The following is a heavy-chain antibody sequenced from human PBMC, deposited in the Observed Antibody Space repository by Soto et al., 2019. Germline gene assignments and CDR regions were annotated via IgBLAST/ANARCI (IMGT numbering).Heavy chain of an antibody. V-gene: IGHV3-53*01. CDR3: AREGSGATGTTSKYFQH. Sequence: EVQLVESGGGLIQTGGSLRLSCAASGFTVSSNYMSWVRQAPGKGLEWVSVIYSDGSTYYADSVKGRFTISRDNSKNTLYLQMNRPRADDTAVYYCAREGSGATGTTSKYFQHWGQGTLVTVSS. D-gene: IGHD4-17*01. CDR2: IYSDGST. CDR1: GFTVSSNY. J-gene: IGHJ1*01.